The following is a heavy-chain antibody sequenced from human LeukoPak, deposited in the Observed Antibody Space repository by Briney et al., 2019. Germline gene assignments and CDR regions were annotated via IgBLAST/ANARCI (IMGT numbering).Heavy chain of an antibody. J-gene: IGHJ4*02. CDR2: ISSSSSYI. CDR3: ARDIAVAGIGVDY. Sequence: GGSLRLSCAASGFTVSTNYMSWIRQAPGKGLEWVSSISSSSSYIYYADSVKGRFTISRDNAKNSLYLQMNSLRAEDTAVYYCARDIAVAGIGVDYWGQGTLVTVSS. V-gene: IGHV3-21*01. D-gene: IGHD6-19*01. CDR1: GFTVSTNY.